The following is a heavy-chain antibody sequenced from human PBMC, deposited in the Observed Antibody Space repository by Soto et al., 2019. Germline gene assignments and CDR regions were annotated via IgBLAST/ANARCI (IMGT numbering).Heavy chain of an antibody. J-gene: IGHJ6*02. CDR1: GFTFSRYK. CDR2: ISSSSRYI. CDR3: ASVRVPTQELGMDYDMDI. D-gene: IGHD2-15*01. Sequence: EVQLVESGGGLVNPGWSLRLSCAASGFTFSRYKMHWVRQAPREGLEWIASISSSSRYIYYGDSVKGRFTISRDNAKNSLYLRMSSLKAEDSPVYYCASVRVPTQELGMDYDMDIWGQGTTVTVSS. V-gene: IGHV3-21*02.